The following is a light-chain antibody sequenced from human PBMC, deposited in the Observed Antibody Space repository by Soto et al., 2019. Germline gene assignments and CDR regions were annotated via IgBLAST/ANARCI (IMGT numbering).Light chain of an antibody. V-gene: IGLV2-14*03. CDR1: SSDVGAYNY. J-gene: IGLJ1*01. CDR3: SSFTMSNSYV. CDR2: DVS. Sequence: QSALTQPASVSGSPGQSITISCTGTSSDVGAYNYVSWYQQHPGKVPKLMIYDVSDRPSGVSNRFSGSKSANTASVTISGLQAEDEDDYYCSSFTMSNSYVFGTGTKLTVL.